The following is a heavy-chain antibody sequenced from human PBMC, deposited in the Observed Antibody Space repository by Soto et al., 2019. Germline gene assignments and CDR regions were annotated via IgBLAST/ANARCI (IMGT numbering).Heavy chain of an antibody. D-gene: IGHD4-17*01. CDR2: IYSSGST. J-gene: IGHJ4*02. V-gene: IGHV4-30-4*01. CDR3: ARGPTVTTDY. CDR1: GGSIRSDFHY. Sequence: QVQLQESGPGLVKPSQTLSLTCTVSGGSIRSDFHYWRWFRQPPGKGLEWIGNIYSSGSTYYNPSLKSQVSISVDTSKNQFSLKLSSVTAADTAVYYCARGPTVTTDYWGQGVLVTVSS.